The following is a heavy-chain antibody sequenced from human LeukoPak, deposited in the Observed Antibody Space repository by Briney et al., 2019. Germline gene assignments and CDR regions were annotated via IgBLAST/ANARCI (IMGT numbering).Heavy chain of an antibody. Sequence: PSETLSLTCTVSGGSLSSGGSYWSWIRQHPGKGLEWIGYIYHSGSTYYNPSLKSRVTISVDTSKNQFSLKLSSVTAADTAVYYCAGSYTEYYFDYWGQGTLVTVSS. CDR1: GGSLSSGGSY. J-gene: IGHJ4*02. CDR2: IYHSGST. V-gene: IGHV4-31*03. D-gene: IGHD1-26*01. CDR3: AGSYTEYYFDY.